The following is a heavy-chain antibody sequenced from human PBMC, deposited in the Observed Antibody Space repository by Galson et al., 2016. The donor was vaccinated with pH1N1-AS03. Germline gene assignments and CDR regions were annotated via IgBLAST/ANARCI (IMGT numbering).Heavy chain of an antibody. J-gene: IGHJ6*02. CDR2: ISSSSSYI. D-gene: IGHD6-19*01. Sequence: SLRLSCAASGFTFRTYGMNWVRQAPGKGLEWVSSISSSSSYIYYADSVKGRFTISRDNARNSLYLQMNSLRAEETAVYYCARRSAAVSGTGCVDVWGQGTTVTVSS. V-gene: IGHV3-21*01. CDR1: GFTFRTYG. CDR3: ARRSAAVSGTGCVDV.